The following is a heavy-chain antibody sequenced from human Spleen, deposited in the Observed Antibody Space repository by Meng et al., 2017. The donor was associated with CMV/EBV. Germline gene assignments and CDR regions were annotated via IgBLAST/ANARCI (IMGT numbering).Heavy chain of an antibody. J-gene: IGHJ4*02. CDR1: GGSISTYH. V-gene: IGHV4-59*01. D-gene: IGHD3-3*01. CDR2: IYSSGST. Sequence: SETLSLTCNVSGGSISTYHWSWLRQTPGKGLEWIGYIYSSGSTNYNPSLKSRVTISGDTAKNQFSLTLRSVTAADTAVYYCARELAGLFDYWGRGLLVTVSS. CDR3: ARELAGLFDY.